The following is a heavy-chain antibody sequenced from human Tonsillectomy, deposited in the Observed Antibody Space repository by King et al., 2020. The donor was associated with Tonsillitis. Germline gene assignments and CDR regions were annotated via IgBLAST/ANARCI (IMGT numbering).Heavy chain of an antibody. V-gene: IGHV3-7*01. D-gene: IGHD6-19*01. Sequence: VQLVESGGGLVQPGGSLRLSCAASGFTFSSYWMNWVRQAPGKGLEWVADIKQDGSEIWYVDSVKGRFTISRDNANNSVFLEMNSLKVEDTAVYYCARRTTGWPGVDYWGQGTLVTVSS. CDR3: ARRTTGWPGVDY. CDR2: IKQDGSEI. CDR1: GFTFSSYW. J-gene: IGHJ4*02.